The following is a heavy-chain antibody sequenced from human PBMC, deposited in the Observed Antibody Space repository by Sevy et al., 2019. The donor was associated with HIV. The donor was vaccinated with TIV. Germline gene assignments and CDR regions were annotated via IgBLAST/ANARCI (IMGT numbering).Heavy chain of an antibody. V-gene: IGHV3-30*04. J-gene: IGHJ6*02. CDR3: ASLLVVPVYGMDV. D-gene: IGHD2-2*01. Sequence: GGSLRLSCAASGFTFSSYAMHWVRQAPGKGLERVAVISYDGSNKYYADSVKGRFTISRDNSKNTLYLQMNSLRAEDTAVYYCASLLVVPVYGMDVWGQGTTVTVSS. CDR2: ISYDGSNK. CDR1: GFTFSSYA.